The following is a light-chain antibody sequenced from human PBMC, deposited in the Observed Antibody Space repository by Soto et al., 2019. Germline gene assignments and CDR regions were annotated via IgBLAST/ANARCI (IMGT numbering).Light chain of an antibody. J-gene: IGKJ4*01. CDR2: AAS. CDR1: QSISSY. CDR3: QQSYLTPFT. V-gene: IGKV1-39*01. Sequence: DIQMTQSPSSLSASVGDRVTITCRASQSISSYLNWYQQKPGKAPKLLIFAASKLQTGVPSRFSGSGSGTEFTLTISSLQPEDFATYYCQQSYLTPFTFGGGTKVDIK.